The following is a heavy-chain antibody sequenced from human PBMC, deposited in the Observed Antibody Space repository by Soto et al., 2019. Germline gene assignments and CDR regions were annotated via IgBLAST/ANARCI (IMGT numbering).Heavy chain of an antibody. Sequence: GGSLRPSCAASGFTFSSYSMNWVRQAPGKGLEWVSYISDSSSNIKYADSVRGLFTISRDNAKDSLYLQMNSLRAEDTAVYFCARDVSVTATPCYWGQGT. CDR3: ARDVSVTATPCY. CDR1: GFTFSSYS. J-gene: IGHJ4*02. CDR2: ISDSSSNI. V-gene: IGHV3-48*01. D-gene: IGHD2-21*02.